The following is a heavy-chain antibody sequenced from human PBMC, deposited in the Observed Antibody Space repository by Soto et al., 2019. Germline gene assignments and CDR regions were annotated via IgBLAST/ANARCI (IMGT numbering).Heavy chain of an antibody. D-gene: IGHD3-3*01. CDR3: AVGVSGYLAFDCGMDD. J-gene: IGHJ6*02. CDR1: GGTFSSYA. Sequence: QVQLVQSGAEVKKPGSSVKVSCKASGGTFSSYAISWVRQAPGQGLEWMGGIIPIFGTANYAQKFQGRVTITADESTSTAYVVVSSLRSEDTAVYSCAVGVSGYLAFDCGMDDWGQGTTNTVSS. CDR2: IIPIFGTA. V-gene: IGHV1-69*01.